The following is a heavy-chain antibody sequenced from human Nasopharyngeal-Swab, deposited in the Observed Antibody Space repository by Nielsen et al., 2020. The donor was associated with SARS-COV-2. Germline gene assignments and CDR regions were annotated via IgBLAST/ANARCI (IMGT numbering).Heavy chain of an antibody. CDR2: IYYSGST. J-gene: IGHJ3*02. CDR3: ARGRQYQLIFIFVEDAFDI. V-gene: IGHV4-61*01. Sequence: SATLSLTCTVSGCAVSSGSYYRRWLRQPPGKGLVWIGYIYYSGSTNYNPSLKSRVTISVDTSKNQFSLKLSSVTAADTAVYYCARGRQYQLIFIFVEDAFDIWGQGTMVTVSS. CDR1: GCAVSSGSYY. D-gene: IGHD2-2*01.